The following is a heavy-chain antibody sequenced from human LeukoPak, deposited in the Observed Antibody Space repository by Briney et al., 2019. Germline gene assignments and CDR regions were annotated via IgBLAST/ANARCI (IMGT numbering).Heavy chain of an antibody. Sequence: GGSLRLSCAASGFTFGSYSMNWVRQAPGKGLEWVSSISTSSSYIYYADSVKGRFTISRDNAKNSLYLQMSSLRAEDTAVYYCTRGKVDGYNSNYFDSWGQGTLVTVSS. CDR3: TRGKVDGYNSNYFDS. V-gene: IGHV3-21*01. J-gene: IGHJ4*02. D-gene: IGHD5-24*01. CDR1: GFTFGSYS. CDR2: ISTSSSYI.